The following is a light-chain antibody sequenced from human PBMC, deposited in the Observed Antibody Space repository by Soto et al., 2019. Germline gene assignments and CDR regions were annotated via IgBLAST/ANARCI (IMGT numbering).Light chain of an antibody. CDR2: AVS. CDR3: QQAYSAPPL. J-gene: IGKJ1*01. Sequence: DIQMTQSPSSLSASVGDRVTITCRASQSIGTNLNWYQQRPGKAPKLLTYAVSSLQSGVSSRFSGSGSGTDFTLCINSLQREDFATYYCQQAYSAPPLFGQGTKVDIK. CDR1: QSIGTN. V-gene: IGKV1-39*01.